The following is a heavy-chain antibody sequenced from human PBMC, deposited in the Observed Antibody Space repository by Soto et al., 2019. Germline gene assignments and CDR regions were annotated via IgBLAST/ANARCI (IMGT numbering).Heavy chain of an antibody. CDR1: GFTFSDHW. Sequence: EVQLVESGGGVVQPGGSLRLSCAASGFTFSDHWMHWVRHVPGKGLVWVARINSDGSTTTYADSVKGRFTISRANARNTLDLQMDSLRAGDTALYYCARGYSSGPDYWGQGTLVTVSS. D-gene: IGHD6-19*01. CDR3: ARGYSSGPDY. J-gene: IGHJ4*02. CDR2: INSDGSTT. V-gene: IGHV3-74*01.